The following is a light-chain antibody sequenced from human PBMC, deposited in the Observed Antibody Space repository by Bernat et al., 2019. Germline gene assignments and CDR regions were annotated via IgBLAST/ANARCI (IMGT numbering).Light chain of an antibody. CDR3: QVWDSSSDPWV. J-gene: IGLJ3*02. V-gene: IGLV3-21*03. CDR1: NIGSKS. Sequence: SYVLTQPLSVSVAPGKTARITCGGNNIGSKSVHWYQQKPGQAPVLVVYDDSDRPSGIPERFSGSNSGNTATLTIRRVEAGDEAYYYCQVWDSSSDPWVFGGGTKLTVL. CDR2: DDS.